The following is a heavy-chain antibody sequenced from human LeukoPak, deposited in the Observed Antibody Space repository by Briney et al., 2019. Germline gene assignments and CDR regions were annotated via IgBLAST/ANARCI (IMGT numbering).Heavy chain of an antibody. CDR2: IRIKAYGGTT. Sequence: GGSLGLSCTASGFAFGDYSMSWVRQAPGKGLEWVALIRIKAYGGTTEYAASVKDRFSISRDDSKSIAYLQMNSLKTEDTALYYCNSSFEHYYYMDVWGNGTTVTVSS. CDR3: NSSFEHYYYMDV. V-gene: IGHV3-49*04. J-gene: IGHJ6*03. CDR1: GFAFGDYS. D-gene: IGHD3-16*01.